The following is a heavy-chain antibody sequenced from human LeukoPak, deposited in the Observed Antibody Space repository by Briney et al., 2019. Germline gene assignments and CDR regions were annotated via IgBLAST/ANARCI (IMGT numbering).Heavy chain of an antibody. Sequence: GGSLRLSCVASGFTLKNAWMSWVRQAPGKGPEWVAVIWYDGINKYYANSVKGRFTIPRDNSTNTLYLHMNRLRAEDTAVYYCASAPYGSGTVLDYWGQGTLVTVSS. D-gene: IGHD3-10*01. CDR3: ASAPYGSGTVLDY. CDR2: IWYDGINK. J-gene: IGHJ4*02. CDR1: GFTLKNAW. V-gene: IGHV3-33*08.